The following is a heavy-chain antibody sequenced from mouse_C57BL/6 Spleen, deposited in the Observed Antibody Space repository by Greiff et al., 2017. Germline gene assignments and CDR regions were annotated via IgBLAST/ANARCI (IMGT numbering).Heavy chain of an antibody. CDR3: ALYDGYYDAMDY. D-gene: IGHD2-3*01. CDR1: GYSITSGYY. J-gene: IGHJ4*01. CDR2: ISYDGSN. Sequence: EVKLMESGPGLVKPSQSLSLTCSVTGYSITSGYYWNWIRQFPGNKLEWMGYISYDGSNNYNPSLKNRISITRDTSKNQFFLKLNSVTTEDTATYYCALYDGYYDAMDYWGQGTSVTVSS. V-gene: IGHV3-6*01.